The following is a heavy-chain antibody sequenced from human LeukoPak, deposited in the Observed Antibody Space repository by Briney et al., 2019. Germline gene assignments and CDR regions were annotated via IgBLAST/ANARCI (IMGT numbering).Heavy chain of an antibody. CDR2: LFYSETT. Sequence: SATLSLTCTVSGGSISSGGYYWTWIRQHPGKGLEWIGYLFYSETTYYSPSLKSRVTMSVDTSKNQFSLKLSSVTAADTAVYYCASLWPFYSDSSAYYFVHWGQGTLVTVST. J-gene: IGHJ1*01. V-gene: IGHV4-31*03. D-gene: IGHD3-22*01. CDR1: GGSISSGGYY. CDR3: ASLWPFYSDSSAYYFVH.